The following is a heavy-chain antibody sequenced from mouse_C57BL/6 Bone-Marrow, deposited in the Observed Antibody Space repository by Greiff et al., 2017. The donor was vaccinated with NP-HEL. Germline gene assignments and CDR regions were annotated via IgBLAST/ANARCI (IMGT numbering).Heavy chain of an antibody. V-gene: IGHV5-12*01. CDR2: ISNGGGST. CDR1: GFTFSDYY. D-gene: IGHD2-1*01. J-gene: IGHJ4*01. CDR3: ARLPLLYAMDY. Sequence: EVKLVESGGGLVQPGGSLKLSCAASGFTFSDYYMYWVRQTPEKRLEWVAYISNGGGSTYYPDTVKGRVTISRDNAKNTLYLQMSRLKSEDTAMYYCARLPLLYAMDYWGQGTSVTVSS.